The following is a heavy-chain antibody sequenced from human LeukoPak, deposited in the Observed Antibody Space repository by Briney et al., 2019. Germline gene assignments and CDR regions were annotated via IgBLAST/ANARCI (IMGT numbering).Heavy chain of an antibody. CDR1: GGSISSYY. CDR2: IYYSGST. J-gene: IGHJ3*02. D-gene: IGHD3-3*01. V-gene: IGHV4-59*08. Sequence: PETLSLTCTVSGGSISSYYWSWIRQPPGKGLEWIGYIYYSGSTNYNPSLKSRVTISVDTSKNQFSLKLSSVTAADTAVYYCASAHYDFWSGYYGDAFDIWGQGTMVTVSS. CDR3: ASAHYDFWSGYYGDAFDI.